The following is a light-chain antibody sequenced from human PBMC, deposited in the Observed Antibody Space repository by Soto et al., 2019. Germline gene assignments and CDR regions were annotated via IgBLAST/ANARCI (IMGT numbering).Light chain of an antibody. CDR2: SAS. J-gene: IGKJ5*01. CDR1: QNINKY. Sequence: DIPMSQSPSSLSTSVGDRVTVTCRASQNINKYLNWYQHKPGEAPKLVIFSASNLQTGVPSRFSGDGSGTDFTLTINSLQPEDLATYYCQQSYSPLSITFGQGTRLE. CDR3: QQSYSPLSIT. V-gene: IGKV1-39*01.